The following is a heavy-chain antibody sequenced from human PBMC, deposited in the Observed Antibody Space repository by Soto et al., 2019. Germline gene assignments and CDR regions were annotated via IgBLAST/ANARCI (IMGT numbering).Heavy chain of an antibody. CDR1: GGSISSYY. D-gene: IGHD2-15*01. J-gene: IGHJ5*02. CDR2: IYYSGST. Sequence: SETLSLTCTVSGGSISSYYWSWIRQPPGKGLEWIGYIYYSGSTNYNPSLKSRVTISVDTSKNQFSLKLSSVTAADTAVYYCARVLVVAAIFDPWGQGTLVTVSS. V-gene: IGHV4-59*01. CDR3: ARVLVVAAIFDP.